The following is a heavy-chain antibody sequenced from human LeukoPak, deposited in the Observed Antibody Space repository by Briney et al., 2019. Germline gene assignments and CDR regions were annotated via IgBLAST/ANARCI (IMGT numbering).Heavy chain of an antibody. D-gene: IGHD5-24*01. J-gene: IGHJ4*02. CDR3: ARHRDGYNRPFDY. Sequence: SETLSLTCTVSGGSISSSSYYWGWTRQPPGKGLEWIGSIYYSGSTYYNPSLKSRVTISVDTSKNQFSLKLSSVTAADTAVYYCARHRDGYNRPFDYWGQGTLVTVSS. CDR1: GGSISSSSYY. CDR2: IYYSGST. V-gene: IGHV4-39*07.